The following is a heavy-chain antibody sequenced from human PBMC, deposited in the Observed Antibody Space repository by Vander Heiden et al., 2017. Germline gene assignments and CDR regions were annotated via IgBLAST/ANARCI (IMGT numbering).Heavy chain of an antibody. CDR2: IWYDGSNK. V-gene: IGHV3-33*01. Sequence: QVQLVESGGGVVQPGRSLRLSCAASGFTFSSYGMHWVRQAPGKGLEWVAVIWYDGSNKYYADSVKGRFTISRDNSKNTLYLQMNSLRAEDTAVYYCARDRVFTMVRGVIGAFDIWGQGTMVTVSS. D-gene: IGHD3-10*01. J-gene: IGHJ3*02. CDR3: ARDRVFTMVRGVIGAFDI. CDR1: GFTFSSYG.